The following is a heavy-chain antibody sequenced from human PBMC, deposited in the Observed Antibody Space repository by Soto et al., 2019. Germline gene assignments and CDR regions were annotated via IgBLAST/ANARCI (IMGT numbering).Heavy chain of an antibody. CDR2: MNPNSGNT. CDR1: GYTFTSYD. CDR3: ARGPSIDYGYYEVVGYHYYMDV. J-gene: IGHJ6*03. V-gene: IGHV1-8*01. D-gene: IGHD4-17*01. Sequence: ASVKVSCKASGYTFTSYDINWVRQATGQGLEWMGWMNPNSGNTGYAQKFQGRVTMTRNTSISTAYMELSSLRSEDTAVYYCARGPSIDYGYYEVVGYHYYMDVWGKGTTVPVSS.